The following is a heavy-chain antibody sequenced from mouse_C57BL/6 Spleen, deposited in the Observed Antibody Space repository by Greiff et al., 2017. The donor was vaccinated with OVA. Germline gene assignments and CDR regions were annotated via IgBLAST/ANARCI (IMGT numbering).Heavy chain of an antibody. Sequence: EVKLQESGPGLVKPSQSLSLTCSVTGYSITSGYYWNWIRQFPGNKLEWMGYISYDGSNNYNPSLKNRNSITRDTSKNQFFMKLNSVTTEDTATYYCARESYDGYYGGDAMDYWGQGTSVTVSS. J-gene: IGHJ4*01. CDR1: GYSITSGYY. CDR3: ARESYDGYYGGDAMDY. V-gene: IGHV3-6*01. CDR2: ISYDGSN. D-gene: IGHD2-3*01.